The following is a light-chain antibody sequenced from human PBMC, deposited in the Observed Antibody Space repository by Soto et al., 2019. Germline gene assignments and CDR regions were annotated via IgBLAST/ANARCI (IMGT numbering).Light chain of an antibody. CDR1: QGITNY. V-gene: IGKV1-27*01. CDR2: AAS. Sequence: DIQMTQSPSSLSASVGVRVTITCRASQGITNYLAWYQQKPGKVPKLLIYAASALQSGVPSRFSGSGFGTDFTLTISSLQPEDVATYYCQEYNSVPHFGPGTKVDVK. J-gene: IGKJ3*01. CDR3: QEYNSVPH.